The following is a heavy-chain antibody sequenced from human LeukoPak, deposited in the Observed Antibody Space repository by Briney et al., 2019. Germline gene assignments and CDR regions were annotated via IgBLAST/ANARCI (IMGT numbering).Heavy chain of an antibody. CDR2: VIPIFGTA. V-gene: IGHV1-69*05. J-gene: IGHJ6*02. Sequence: SVKVSCKASGGTFSSYAISWVRQAPGQGLEWMGGVIPIFGTANYAQKFQGRVTITTDESTSTAYMELSSLRSEDTAVYYCASPYYYGSGSYVWGQGTTVTVSS. D-gene: IGHD3-10*01. CDR3: ASPYYYGSGSYV. CDR1: GGTFSSYA.